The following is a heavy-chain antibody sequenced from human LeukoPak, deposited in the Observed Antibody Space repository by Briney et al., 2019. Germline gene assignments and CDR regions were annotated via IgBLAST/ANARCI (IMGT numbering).Heavy chain of an antibody. CDR3: AKGSGYADY. V-gene: IGHV3-23*01. CDR2: ISVSGGNT. Sequence: GGSLRLSCEASGFTFSTYAMNWVRQAPGKGLEWVSTISVSGGNTYYADSVKGRFTISRDNSKNTLYLQMNSLRAEDTALYYCAKGSGYADYWGQGTLVTGSS. J-gene: IGHJ4*02. D-gene: IGHD3-22*01. CDR1: GFTFSTYA.